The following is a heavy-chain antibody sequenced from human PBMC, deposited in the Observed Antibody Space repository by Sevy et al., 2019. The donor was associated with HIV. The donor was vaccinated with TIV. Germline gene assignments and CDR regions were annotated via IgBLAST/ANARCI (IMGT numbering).Heavy chain of an antibody. V-gene: IGHV3-23*01. D-gene: IGHD2-2*01. CDR3: AKRYCSTITCYDDDFWNPYYFYGLDV. J-gene: IGHJ6*02. CDR2: ISAGGTTT. Sequence: GGSLGLSCAASGFIFSNYPMSWVRHSPGKGLEWVSDISAGGTTTYYAGSVEGRFTISRDNSKNTVSLQMNSLGAEDTAIYYCAKRYCSTITCYDDDFWNPYYFYGLDVWGQGISVTVSS. CDR1: GFIFSNYP.